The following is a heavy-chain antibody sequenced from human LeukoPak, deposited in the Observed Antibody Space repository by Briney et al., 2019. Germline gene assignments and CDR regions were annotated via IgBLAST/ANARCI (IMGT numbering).Heavy chain of an antibody. J-gene: IGHJ5*02. CDR1: GGSFSGYY. D-gene: IGHD2-2*02. CDR2: INHSGST. CDR3: ARGRTHPDIVVVPAAIRGNNWFDP. Sequence: SETLSLTCAVYGGSFSGYYWSWIRQPPGKGLEWIGEINHSGSTNYNPSLKGRVTITVDTSKNQFSLKLSSVTAADTAVYYCARGRTHPDIVVVPAAIRGNNWFDPWGQGTLVTVSS. V-gene: IGHV4-34*01.